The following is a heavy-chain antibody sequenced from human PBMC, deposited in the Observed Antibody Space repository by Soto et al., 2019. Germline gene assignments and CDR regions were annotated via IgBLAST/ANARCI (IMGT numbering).Heavy chain of an antibody. Sequence: PVGSLRLSCASSVFTFSSYSMNCVRHSPGKGLEWVSYISSSSSTIYYADSVKGRFTISRDNAKNSLYLQMNSLRDEDTAVYYCAREMGVWQDYFEYWGQGTLVSVS. CDR3: AREMGVWQDYFEY. J-gene: IGHJ4*02. V-gene: IGHV3-48*02. CDR1: VFTFSSYS. CDR2: ISSSSSTI. D-gene: IGHD6-13*01.